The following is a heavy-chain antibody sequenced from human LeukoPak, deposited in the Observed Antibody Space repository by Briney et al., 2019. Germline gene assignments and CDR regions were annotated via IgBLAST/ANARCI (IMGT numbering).Heavy chain of an antibody. D-gene: IGHD1-26*01. V-gene: IGHV1-2*06. J-gene: IGHJ5*02. CDR3: ARDGTSGWFDP. CDR2: INPNSGGT. CDR1: GYTFTGYY. Sequence: ASVKVSCKASGYTFTGYYIHWLRQAPGQGLEWMGRINPNSGGTNYAQKFQGRVTMTRDTSISTAYMELSRLRSDDTAVYYCARDGTSGWFDPWGQGTLVTVSS.